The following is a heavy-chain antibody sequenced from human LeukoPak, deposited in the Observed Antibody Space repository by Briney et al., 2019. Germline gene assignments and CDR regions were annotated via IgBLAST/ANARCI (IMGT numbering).Heavy chain of an antibody. D-gene: IGHD1-1*01. CDR2: TYYRGSS. CDR3: ARGWTG. Sequence: SETLSLTCVVSGGSISGYYWTWIRQPPGKGLEWIGYTYYRGSSSFNPSLRSRVTISVDMSKNQVSLKLTSVTAADTAVYYCARGWTGWGQGTLVTVSS. V-gene: IGHV4-59*01. J-gene: IGHJ4*02. CDR1: GGSISGYY.